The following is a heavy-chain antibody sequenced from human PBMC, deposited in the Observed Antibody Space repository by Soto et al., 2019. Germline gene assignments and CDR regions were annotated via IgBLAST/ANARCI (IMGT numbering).Heavy chain of an antibody. CDR2: INAANGDT. Sequence: ASVKVSCKASGYTFTSYSMHWVRQAPGQSLEWMGWINAANGDTKYSQSFQGRVTINRDTSASTVYMELSSLRSEDTAVYYCARPMNYADYLDHWGQGTLVTVSS. CDR1: GYTFTSYS. V-gene: IGHV1-3*01. D-gene: IGHD1-7*01. J-gene: IGHJ4*02. CDR3: ARPMNYADYLDH.